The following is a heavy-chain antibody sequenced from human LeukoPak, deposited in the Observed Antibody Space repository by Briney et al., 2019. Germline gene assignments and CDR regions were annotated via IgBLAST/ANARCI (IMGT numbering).Heavy chain of an antibody. CDR2: MNPNSGNT. V-gene: IGHV1-8*01. J-gene: IGHJ5*02. CDR1: GYTFTSYD. CDR3: ARGVLGGGFSWFDP. Sequence: ASVKVSCKASGYTFTSYDINWVRQATGQGLEWMGWMNPNSGNTGYAQKFQGRVTMTRNTSISTAYMELSSLRSEDTAVCYCARGVLGGGFSWFDPWGQGTLVTVSS. D-gene: IGHD3-16*01.